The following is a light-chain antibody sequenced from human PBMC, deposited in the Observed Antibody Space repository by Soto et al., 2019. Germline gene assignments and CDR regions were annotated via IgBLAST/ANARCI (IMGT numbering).Light chain of an antibody. CDR3: QQLHGYPIT. CDR1: QGIDTS. Sequence: DIQMTHSPSSLSASVGDRVTITFRASQGIDTSLAWYQQKPGKAPKLLIYAASNFQSGVPSRFSGSGSGTHFTLTISSLQPEDFATYYCQQLHGYPITCGQGTRRAIK. CDR2: AAS. J-gene: IGKJ5*01. V-gene: IGKV1-9*01.